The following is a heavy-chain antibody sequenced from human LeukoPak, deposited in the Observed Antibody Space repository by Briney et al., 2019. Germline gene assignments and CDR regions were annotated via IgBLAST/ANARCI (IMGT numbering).Heavy chain of an antibody. D-gene: IGHD5-12*01. CDR2: IRYDGSNK. CDR1: GFTFSSYG. V-gene: IGHV3-30*02. Sequence: GGSLRLSCAASGFTFSSYGMHWVRQAPGKGLEWVAFIRYDGSNKYYADSVKGRFTISGDNSKNTLYLQMNSLRAEDTAVYYCAKGGRGYSGYDLDYWGQGTLVTVSS. CDR3: AKGGRGYSGYDLDY. J-gene: IGHJ4*02.